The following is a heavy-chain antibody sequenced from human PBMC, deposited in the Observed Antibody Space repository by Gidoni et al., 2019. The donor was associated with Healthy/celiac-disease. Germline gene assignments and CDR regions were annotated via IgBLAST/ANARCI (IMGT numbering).Heavy chain of an antibody. J-gene: IGHJ6*02. V-gene: IGHV4-39*07. CDR3: AREPDYIYYYYGMDV. CDR1: GGSISSSSYY. Sequence: QLQLQASGPGLVKPSETLSLTCTVSGGSISSSSYYWGWIRQPPGKGLEWIGSIYYSGSTYYNPSLKSRVTISVDTSKNQFSLKLSSVTAADTAVYYCAREPDYIYYYYGMDVWGQGTTVTVSS. CDR2: IYYSGST. D-gene: IGHD4-4*01.